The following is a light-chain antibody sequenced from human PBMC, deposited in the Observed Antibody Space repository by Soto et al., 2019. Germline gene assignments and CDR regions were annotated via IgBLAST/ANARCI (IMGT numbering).Light chain of an antibody. J-gene: IGLJ3*02. V-gene: IGLV6-57*01. CDR1: SGSIASNY. CDR2: END. Sequence: NFMLTQPHSVSESPGETVTISCTRSSGSIASNYVQWYRQRPGSSPTLVIYENDQRPSGVPDRFSGSIDSSSNSASLTISGLKTEDEADYYCHFYDASNRGVFGGGTKLTVL. CDR3: HFYDASNRGV.